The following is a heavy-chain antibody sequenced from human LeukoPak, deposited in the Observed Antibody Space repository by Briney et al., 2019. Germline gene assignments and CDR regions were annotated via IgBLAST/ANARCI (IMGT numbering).Heavy chain of an antibody. CDR2: INSDGSWT. J-gene: IGHJ4*02. V-gene: IGHV3-74*01. D-gene: IGHD2-2*01. CDR3: VSFYETY. CDR1: GNYL. Sequence: GGSLRLSCAASGNYLMHWVRQAPGKGLVWVSHINSDGSWTSYADSVKGRFTISKDNAKNTVYLQMNNLRAEDTAVYYCVSFYETYWGRGTLVTVSS.